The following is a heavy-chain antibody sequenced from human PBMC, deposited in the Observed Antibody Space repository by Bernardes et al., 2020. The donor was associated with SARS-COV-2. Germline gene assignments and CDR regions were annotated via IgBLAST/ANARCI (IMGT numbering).Heavy chain of an antibody. V-gene: IGHV4-59*01. CDR1: GGSMSSYF. Sequence: TLSLTCTVSGGSMSSYFWSWIRQPPGRGLEWIGSNYYSGSPNYNPSLKSRVTISVDTSKNQFSLKLNSVTAADAAVYYCAGSSCGIDCYIGGLRSWDYGMDVWGQGTTVIVSS. J-gene: IGHJ6*02. CDR3: AGSSCGIDCYIGGLRSWDYGMDV. D-gene: IGHD2-21*01. CDR2: NYYSGSP.